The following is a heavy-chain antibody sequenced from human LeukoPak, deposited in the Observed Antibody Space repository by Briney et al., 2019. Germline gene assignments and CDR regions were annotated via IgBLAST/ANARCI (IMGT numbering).Heavy chain of an antibody. CDR1: GGSISSYY. CDR2: IYYSGST. V-gene: IGHV4-59*12. Sequence: SETLSLTCTVSGGSISSYYWSWIRQPPGKGLEWIGYIYYSGSTNYNPSLKSRVTISVDTSKSQFSLTLSSLTAADTAVYYCVRALQVRSLRFYFDSWGQGTLVTVSS. J-gene: IGHJ4*02. CDR3: VRALQVRSLRFYFDS.